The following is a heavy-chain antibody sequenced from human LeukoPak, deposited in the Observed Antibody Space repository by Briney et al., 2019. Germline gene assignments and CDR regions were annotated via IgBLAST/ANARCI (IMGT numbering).Heavy chain of an antibody. D-gene: IGHD3-3*01. CDR2: IHHSGAT. V-gene: IGHV4-38-2*01. Sequence: SETLSLTCDVSGYSITNGYYWGWIRQPPGKGLQWIGSIHHSGATSYNPSLKTRVTTSVDTPKNQFSLRLSSVTAADTAVYFCAVSFGGYDAGFYWGQGTLVTVSS. J-gene: IGHJ4*02. CDR1: GYSITNGYY. CDR3: AVSFGGYDAGFY.